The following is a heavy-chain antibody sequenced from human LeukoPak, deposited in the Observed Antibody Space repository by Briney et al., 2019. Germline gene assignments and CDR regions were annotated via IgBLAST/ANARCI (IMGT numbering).Heavy chain of an antibody. CDR3: ARQRRYCSGTICYSGHDY. V-gene: IGHV3-74*01. Sequence: PGGSLRLSCAASGFTFSSYWMHWVRQTPGKGLVWVSRINSDGSSKSYADSVKGRFTISRDNAKNTLYLQMNSLRAEDTAVYYCARQRRYCSGTICYSGHDYWGQGTLVTVSS. D-gene: IGHD2-15*01. CDR1: GFTFSSYW. J-gene: IGHJ4*02. CDR2: INSDGSSK.